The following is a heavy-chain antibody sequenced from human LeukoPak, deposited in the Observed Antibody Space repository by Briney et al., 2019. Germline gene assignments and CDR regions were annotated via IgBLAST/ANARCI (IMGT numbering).Heavy chain of an antibody. Sequence: GGSLRLSCAASGFTFSTYGMHWVRQAPGKGLAWVAIISYDGNDKDYADSVRGRFTISRDNSKNTLYLQMNSLRGEDTAVYYCAKSTAPAGYYLDYWGQGILVTVSS. CDR2: ISYDGNDK. CDR1: GFTFSTYG. J-gene: IGHJ4*02. CDR3: AKSTAPAGYYLDY. V-gene: IGHV3-30*18. D-gene: IGHD2-2*01.